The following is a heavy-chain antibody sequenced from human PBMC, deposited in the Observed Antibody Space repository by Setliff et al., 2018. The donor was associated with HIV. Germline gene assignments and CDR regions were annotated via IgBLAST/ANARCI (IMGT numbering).Heavy chain of an antibody. CDR1: GYTFTTYA. V-gene: IGHV1-3*01. D-gene: IGHD2-15*01. CDR2: INAGNGNT. CDR3: ARDLAYCSGGSCYRPFIYYFYYMDV. J-gene: IGHJ6*03. Sequence: ASVKVSCKASGYTFTTYAIHWVRQAPGQRLEFMGWINAGNGNTKYSQRFQGRVTMTSDTSINTAYMEVSWLTSDDTAIYYCARDLAYCSGGSCYRPFIYYFYYMDVWGKGATVTVSS.